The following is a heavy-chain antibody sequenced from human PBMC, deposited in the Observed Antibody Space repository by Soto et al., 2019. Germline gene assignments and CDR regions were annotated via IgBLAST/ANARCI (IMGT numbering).Heavy chain of an antibody. Sequence: GSLRLSCAASGFTFSSYAMHWVRQAPGKGLEWVAVISYDGSNKYYADSVKGRFTISRDNSKNTLYLQMNSLRAEDTAVYYCARVGIGSSSPYYFDYWGQGTLVTVSS. D-gene: IGHD6-6*01. J-gene: IGHJ4*02. V-gene: IGHV3-30-3*01. CDR2: ISYDGSNK. CDR3: ARVGIGSSSPYYFDY. CDR1: GFTFSSYA.